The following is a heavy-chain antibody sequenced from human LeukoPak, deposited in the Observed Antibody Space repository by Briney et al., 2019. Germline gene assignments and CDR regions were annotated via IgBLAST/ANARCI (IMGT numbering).Heavy chain of an antibody. Sequence: GGSLRLSCAASGFTFSSYAMSWVRQAPGNGLEWASAISGSGGSTYYADSVKGRFTISRDNSKNTLYLQMNSLRAEDTAVYYCAKDRRGYYYDSSGFPWGQGTLVTVSS. J-gene: IGHJ5*02. V-gene: IGHV3-23*01. CDR3: AKDRRGYYYDSSGFP. CDR1: GFTFSSYA. D-gene: IGHD3-22*01. CDR2: ISGSGGST.